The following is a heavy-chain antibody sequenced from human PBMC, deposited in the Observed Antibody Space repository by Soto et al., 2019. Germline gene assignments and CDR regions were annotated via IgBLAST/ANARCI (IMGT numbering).Heavy chain of an antibody. D-gene: IGHD6-19*01. J-gene: IGHJ4*02. CDR2: IWYDGSNK. Sequence: QVQLVESGGGVVQPGRSLRLSCAASGFTFSSYGMHWVRQAPGKGLEWVAVIWYDGSNKYYADSVKGRFTISRDNSKNTLYLQMNSLRAEDTAVYYCARDASEGIAVAGPFDYWGQGTLVTVSS. CDR1: GFTFSSYG. CDR3: ARDASEGIAVAGPFDY. V-gene: IGHV3-33*01.